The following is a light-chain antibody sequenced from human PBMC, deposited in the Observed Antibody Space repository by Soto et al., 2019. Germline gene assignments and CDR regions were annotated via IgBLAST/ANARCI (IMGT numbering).Light chain of an antibody. CDR3: QQYNSYSLT. CDR1: QSISSW. Sequence: DILMTQSPSTLSASVGDRVTITCRASQSISSWLAWYQQKPGKAPKLLIYDASSLESGVPSRFSGSGSGTEFTLTISSLQPDDFATYYCQQYNSYSLTFGQGTKVEIK. J-gene: IGKJ1*01. V-gene: IGKV1-5*01. CDR2: DAS.